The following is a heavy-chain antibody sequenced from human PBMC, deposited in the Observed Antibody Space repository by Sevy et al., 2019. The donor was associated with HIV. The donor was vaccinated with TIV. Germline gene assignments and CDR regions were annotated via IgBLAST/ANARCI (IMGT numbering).Heavy chain of an antibody. J-gene: IGHJ5*02. CDR3: ARVIYDPAYSKHPSLDR. V-gene: IGHV4-39*02. D-gene: IGHD3-3*01. CDR2: ISYSGSS. CDR1: DDSINNDLYY. Sequence: SETLSRTCTVSDDSINNDLYYWGWIRQPPGKELEWIGTISYSGSSSYNRSLQSRVTMSLDTSKDHFSLKLKSVTAADSAVYYFARVIYDPAYSKHPSLDRWGQGALVTISS.